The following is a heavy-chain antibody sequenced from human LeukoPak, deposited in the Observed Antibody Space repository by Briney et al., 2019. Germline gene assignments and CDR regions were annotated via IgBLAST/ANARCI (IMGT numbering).Heavy chain of an antibody. V-gene: IGHV3-15*01. Sequence: GGPLRLSCAASGFGFSNAWMSWVRQAPGKGLEWVGRIKSKGDGGTADYAAPVKGRFTMSRDDAKATLYLQINSLITEDTAMYYCTTDLGITMIRGVIVYWGQGTLVTVSS. CDR3: TTDLGITMIRGVIVY. D-gene: IGHD3-10*01. CDR2: IKSKGDGGTA. CDR1: GFGFSNAW. J-gene: IGHJ4*02.